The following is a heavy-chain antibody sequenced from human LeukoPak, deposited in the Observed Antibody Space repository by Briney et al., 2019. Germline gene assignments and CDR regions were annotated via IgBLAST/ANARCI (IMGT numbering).Heavy chain of an antibody. CDR2: ISYDGSNK. CDR3: AKRFLGSSCIDY. V-gene: IGHV3-30*18. CDR1: GFTFSSYG. J-gene: IGHJ4*02. D-gene: IGHD6-13*01. Sequence: GRSLRLSCAASGFTFSSYGMHWVRQAPGKGLEWVAVISYDGSNKYYADSVKGRFTISRDNSKNTLYLQMNSLRAEDTAVYYCAKRFLGSSCIDYWGQGTPVTVSS.